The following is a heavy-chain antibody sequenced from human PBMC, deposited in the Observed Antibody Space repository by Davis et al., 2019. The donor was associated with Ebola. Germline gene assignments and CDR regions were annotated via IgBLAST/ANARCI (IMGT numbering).Heavy chain of an antibody. J-gene: IGHJ4*02. CDR3: ARSEGHYRRYYFDY. CDR1: GFTFSSYS. CDR2: ISSSSSYI. V-gene: IGHV3-21*01. Sequence: GESLKISCAASGFTFSSYSMNWVRQAPGKGLEWVSSISSSSSYIYYADSVKGRFTISRDNAKNSLYLQMNSLRAEDTAVYYCARSEGHYRRYYFDYWGQGTLVTVSS. D-gene: IGHD4-11*01.